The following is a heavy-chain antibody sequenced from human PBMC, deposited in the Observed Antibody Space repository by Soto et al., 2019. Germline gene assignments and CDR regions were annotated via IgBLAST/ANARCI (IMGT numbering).Heavy chain of an antibody. Sequence: ASVKVYCNASGYTFTNYYMHWVRQAPGQGLERMGIIYPSGGSTRNAQKFQGRVTMTRDTSTSTVYMELSSLRSEDTAVYYCARDFSGPMDYWGRGTLVTVSS. CDR3: ARDFSGPMDY. CDR1: GYTFTNYY. V-gene: IGHV1-46*01. CDR2: IYPSGGST. J-gene: IGHJ4*02. D-gene: IGHD3-10*01.